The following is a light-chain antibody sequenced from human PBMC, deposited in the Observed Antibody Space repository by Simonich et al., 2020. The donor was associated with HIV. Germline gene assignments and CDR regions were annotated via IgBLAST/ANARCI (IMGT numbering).Light chain of an antibody. CDR1: QSLLSNNKNF. V-gene: IGKV4-1*01. CDR3: QQYYGPPLT. Sequence: DIVMTQSPDSLPVSLGERATINCKSSQSLLSNNKNFLAWFQHKPGQPPKMLIYWASTRESGVPDRFSGSGSGTDFALTISSLQAEDVAVYYCQQYYGPPLTFGGGTKVEIK. J-gene: IGKJ4*01. CDR2: WAS.